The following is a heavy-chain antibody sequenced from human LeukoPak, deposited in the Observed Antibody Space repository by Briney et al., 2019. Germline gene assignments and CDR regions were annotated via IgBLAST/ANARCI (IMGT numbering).Heavy chain of an antibody. D-gene: IGHD4-17*01. J-gene: IGHJ6*04. Sequence: GGSLRLSCAASGFTFSSYGMHWVRQAPGKGLEWVAVISYDGSNKYYADSVKGRFTNSRDNSKNTLYLQMNSLRAEDTAVYYCAKDDKASYGDRYYYYGMDVWGKGTTVTVSS. CDR1: GFTFSSYG. CDR2: ISYDGSNK. CDR3: AKDDKASYGDRYYYYGMDV. V-gene: IGHV3-30*18.